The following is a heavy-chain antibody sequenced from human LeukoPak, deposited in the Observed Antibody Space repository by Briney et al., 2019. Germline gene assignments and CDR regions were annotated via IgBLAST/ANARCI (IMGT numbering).Heavy chain of an antibody. D-gene: IGHD4-17*01. V-gene: IGHV1-8*01. Sequence: ASVKVSCKASGYTFTSYDINWVRQATGQGLEWMGWMNPNSGNTGYAQKFQGRVTMTRNTSISTAYMELSSLRSEDTAVYYCARRFAVNPRYAFDIWGQGTMVTVSS. J-gene: IGHJ3*02. CDR1: GYTFTSYD. CDR2: MNPNSGNT. CDR3: ARRFAVNPRYAFDI.